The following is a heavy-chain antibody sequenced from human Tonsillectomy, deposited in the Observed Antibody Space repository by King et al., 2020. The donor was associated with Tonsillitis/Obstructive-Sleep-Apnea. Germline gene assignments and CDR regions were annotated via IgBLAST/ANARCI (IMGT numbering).Heavy chain of an antibody. CDR1: GYIFTGYY. D-gene: IGHD6-19*01. J-gene: IGHJ4*02. CDR2: INPNSGGT. V-gene: IGHV1-2*02. Sequence: QRQLVQSGAEVKKPGASVKVSCKASGYIFTGYYIHWVRQAPGQGLEWMGWINPNSGGTKYARKFQDRVTMTRDTSISTAYMEVSSLRSDDTALYYCARGSWHVAVADMEGYWGQGTLVTVSS. CDR3: ARGSWHVAVADMEGY.